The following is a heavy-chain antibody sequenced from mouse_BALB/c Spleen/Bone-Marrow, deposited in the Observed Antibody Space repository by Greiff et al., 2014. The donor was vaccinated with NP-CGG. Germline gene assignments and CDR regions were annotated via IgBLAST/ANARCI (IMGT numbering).Heavy chain of an antibody. V-gene: IGHV1S56*01. CDR1: GYTFTTYY. J-gene: IGHJ4*01. Sequence: QVHVKQSGPELVKPGASVRMSCKASGYTFTTYYIHWVKQRPGQGLEWIGWIYPRNVNTNYNEKFRGKATLTADKSSSTAYMQLSSLTSEDSAVYFCARWLLPYYAMDYRGQGTSVTVSS. D-gene: IGHD2-3*01. CDR2: IYPRNVNT. CDR3: ARWLLPYYAMDY.